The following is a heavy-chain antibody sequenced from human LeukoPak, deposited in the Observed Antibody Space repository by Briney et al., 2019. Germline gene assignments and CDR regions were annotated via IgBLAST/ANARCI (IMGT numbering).Heavy chain of an antibody. CDR1: GFTVSSNY. CDR3: AKVGPHQIDYGGNLGLDY. J-gene: IGHJ4*02. Sequence: PGGSLRLSCAASGFTVSSNYMSWVRQAPGKGLEWVAVISYDGSNKYYADSVKGRFTISRDNSKSTLYLQMNSLRAEDTAVYYCAKVGPHQIDYGGNLGLDYWGQGTLVTVSS. D-gene: IGHD4-23*01. CDR2: ISYDGSNK. V-gene: IGHV3-30*18.